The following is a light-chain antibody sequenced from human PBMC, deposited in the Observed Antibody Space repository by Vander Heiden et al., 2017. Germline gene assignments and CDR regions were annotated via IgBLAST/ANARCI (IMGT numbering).Light chain of an antibody. CDR1: SSNIGSNT. V-gene: IGLV1-44*01. J-gene: IGLJ2*01. CDR2: SNN. Sequence: QSVLTQPPSASGTPGQRVTISCSGSSSNIGSNTVNWYQQLPGTATKLLIYSNNQRPSGVPDRFSGSKSGTSASLAISGLQAEDEADDYCEAWDDSMNGNVVFGGGTKLTVL. CDR3: EAWDDSMNGNVV.